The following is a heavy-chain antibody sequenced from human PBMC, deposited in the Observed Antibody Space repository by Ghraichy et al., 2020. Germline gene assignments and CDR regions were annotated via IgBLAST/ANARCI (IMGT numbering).Heavy chain of an antibody. J-gene: IGHJ4*02. V-gene: IGHV3-23*01. CDR3: AKGDCSGGGCSYFDY. CDR1: GFTFSSYA. D-gene: IGHD2-15*01. CDR2: ISGGGGST. Sequence: GGSLRLSCAASGFTFSSYAMSWVRQAPGKGLEWVSGISGGGGSTYYADSVKGRFTISRDSSKNTLYLQMNSLRAEDTAVYYCAKGDCSGGGCSYFDYWGQGTLVTVSS.